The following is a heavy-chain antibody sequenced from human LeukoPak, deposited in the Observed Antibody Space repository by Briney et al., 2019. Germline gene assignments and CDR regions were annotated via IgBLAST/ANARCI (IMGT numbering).Heavy chain of an antibody. D-gene: IGHD3-3*01. Sequence: SGGSLRLSCTASGFTFGDYAMSWVRQAPGKGLEWVGFIRSKAYGGTTEYAASVKGRFTISRDDSKSIAYLQMNSLKTEDTAVYYCTRDENPDRFLESSDAFDIWGQGTMVTVSS. CDR1: GFTFGDYA. CDR2: IRSKAYGGTT. V-gene: IGHV3-49*04. CDR3: TRDENPDRFLESSDAFDI. J-gene: IGHJ3*02.